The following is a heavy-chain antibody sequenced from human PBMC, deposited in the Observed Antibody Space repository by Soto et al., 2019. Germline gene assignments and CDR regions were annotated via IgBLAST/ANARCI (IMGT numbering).Heavy chain of an antibody. CDR1: GFTFSSYA. V-gene: IGHV3-30-3*01. CDR3: ARDEGRGRELLGY. J-gene: IGHJ4*02. CDR2: ISYDGSNK. D-gene: IGHD1-26*01. Sequence: QVQLVESGGGVVQPGRSLRLSCAASGFTFSSYAMHWVRQAPGKGLEWVAVISYDGSNKYYADSVKGRFTISRDNSKNTLYLQMNSLRAEDTAVYYCARDEGRGRELLGYWGQGTLVTVSS.